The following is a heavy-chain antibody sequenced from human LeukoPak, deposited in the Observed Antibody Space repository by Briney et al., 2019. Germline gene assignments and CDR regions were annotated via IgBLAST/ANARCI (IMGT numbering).Heavy chain of an antibody. V-gene: IGHV3-66*02. CDR3: ARDCSSTSCRGGFDP. D-gene: IGHD2-2*01. J-gene: IGHJ5*02. CDR2: IYSGGSA. Sequence: PGGSLRLSCAASGFTVSSNYMSWVRQAPGKGLEWVSVIYSGGSAYYADSVKGRFTISRDNSKDKLYLQMISLRAEDTAVYYCARDCSSTSCRGGFDPWGQGTLVTVSS. CDR1: GFTVSSNY.